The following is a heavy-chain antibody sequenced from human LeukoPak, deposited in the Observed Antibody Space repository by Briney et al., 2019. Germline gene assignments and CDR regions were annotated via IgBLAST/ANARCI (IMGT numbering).Heavy chain of an antibody. CDR2: ISTSSIYI. D-gene: IGHD3-22*01. Sequence: GGSLRLSCAASGFTFSSYNMNWVRQAPGKGLEWVSSISTSSIYIYYADSVKGRFTISRDNARNSLFLQINSLRAEDTAVYYCARASLAGAWLFVPLDYWGQGTLVTVSS. CDR3: ARASLAGAWLFVPLDY. J-gene: IGHJ4*02. CDR1: GFTFSSYN. V-gene: IGHV3-21*01.